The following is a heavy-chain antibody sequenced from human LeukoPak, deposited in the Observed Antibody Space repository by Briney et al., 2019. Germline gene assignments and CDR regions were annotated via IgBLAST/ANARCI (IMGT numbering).Heavy chain of an antibody. CDR3: ARDGYYDSSGYWAPPDY. D-gene: IGHD3-22*01. J-gene: IGHJ4*02. CDR1: GFTFSSYA. CDR2: ISYDGSNK. Sequence: GGSLRLSCAASGFTFSSYAMHWVRQAPGKGLEWVAVISYDGSNKYYADSVKGRFTISRDNSKNTLYLQMNSLRAEDTAMYYCARDGYYDSSGYWAPPDYWGQGTLVTVSS. V-gene: IGHV3-30-3*01.